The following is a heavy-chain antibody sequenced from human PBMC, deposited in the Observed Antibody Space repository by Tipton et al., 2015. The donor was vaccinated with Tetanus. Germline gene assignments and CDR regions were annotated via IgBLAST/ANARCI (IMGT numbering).Heavy chain of an antibody. J-gene: IGHJ5*02. D-gene: IGHD6-13*01. CDR2: INHSGST. CDR1: GGSFSGYY. V-gene: IGHV4-34*01. Sequence: TLSLTCAVYGGSFSGYYWSWIRQPPGKGLEWIGEINHSGSTNYNPSLKSRVTISVDTSKNQFSLKLSSVTAADTAVYYCARGRSSRPLNWFDPWGQGTLVTVSS. CDR3: ARGRSSRPLNWFDP.